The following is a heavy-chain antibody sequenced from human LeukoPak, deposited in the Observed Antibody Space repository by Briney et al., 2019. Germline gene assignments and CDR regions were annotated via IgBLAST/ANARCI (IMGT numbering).Heavy chain of an antibody. CDR2: ISAYNGNT. CDR3: ARGGSSWALTLKYYFDY. Sequence: ASVKVSCKASGYTFTSYGISWVRQAPGQGLEYMGWISAYNGNTNYAQKLQGRVTITTDTSTSTAYMELRRMRSDDTAVYYCARGGSSWALTLKYYFDYWSQGTLVTVS. J-gene: IGHJ4*02. D-gene: IGHD6-13*01. CDR1: GYTFTSYG. V-gene: IGHV1-18*01.